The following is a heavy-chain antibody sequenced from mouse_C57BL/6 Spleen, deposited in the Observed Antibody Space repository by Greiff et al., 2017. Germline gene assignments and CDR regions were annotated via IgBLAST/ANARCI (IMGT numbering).Heavy chain of an antibody. CDR3: TTAYYGSGFAY. CDR2: IDPENGDP. V-gene: IGHV14-4*01. J-gene: IGHJ3*01. CDR1: GFNIKDDY. D-gene: IGHD1-1*01. Sequence: VQLKQSGAELVRPGASVKLSCTASGFNIKDDYMHWVKQRPEQGLEWIGWIDPENGDPEYASKFQGKATITADTSSNTAYLQLSSLTSEDTAVYYCTTAYYGSGFAYWGQGTLVTVSA.